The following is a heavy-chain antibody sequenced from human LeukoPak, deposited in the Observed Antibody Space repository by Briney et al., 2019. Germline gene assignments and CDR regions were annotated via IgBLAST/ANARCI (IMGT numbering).Heavy chain of an antibody. CDR2: INPNSGGT. Sequence: ASVKVSFKASGYTFTGYYMHWVRQAPGQGLEWMGWINPNSGGTNYAQKFQGRVTMTRDTSISTAYMELSRLRSDDTAVYYCAREKLVSGSYYGPGWFDPWGQGTLVTVSS. D-gene: IGHD1-26*01. J-gene: IGHJ5*02. V-gene: IGHV1-2*02. CDR3: AREKLVSGSYYGPGWFDP. CDR1: GYTFTGYY.